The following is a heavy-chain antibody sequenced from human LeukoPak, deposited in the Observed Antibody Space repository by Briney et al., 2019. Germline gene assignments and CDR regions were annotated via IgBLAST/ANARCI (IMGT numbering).Heavy chain of an antibody. J-gene: IGHJ4*02. Sequence: GGSLRLSCAASGFTFSSYGMHWVRQAPGKGLEWVAVISYDGSNKYYADSVKGRFTISRDNSKDTLYLQMNSLRAEDTAVYYCAKGVPFHWGQGTLVTVSS. V-gene: IGHV3-30*18. CDR3: AKGVPFH. CDR1: GFTFSSYG. CDR2: ISYDGSNK. D-gene: IGHD3-10*01.